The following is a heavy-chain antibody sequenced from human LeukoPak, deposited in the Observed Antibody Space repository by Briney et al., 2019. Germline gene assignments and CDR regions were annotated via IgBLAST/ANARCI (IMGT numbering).Heavy chain of an antibody. V-gene: IGHV4-30-4*08. J-gene: IGHJ3*02. CDR3: ARESNCGGDCYSDAFDI. D-gene: IGHD2-21*01. CDR1: GGFVSNSNYY. Sequence: SENLSLTCTVSGGFVSNSNYYWSWIRQPPGKGLEWIGYIYYSGSTYYNPSLKSRVTISVDTSKNQFSLKLSSVTAADTAVYYCARESNCGGDCYSDAFDIWGQGTMVTVSS. CDR2: IYYSGST.